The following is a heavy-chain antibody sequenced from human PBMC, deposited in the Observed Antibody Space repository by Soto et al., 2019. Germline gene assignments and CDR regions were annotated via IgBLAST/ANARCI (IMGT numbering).Heavy chain of an antibody. CDR1: GFTFNNFA. J-gene: IGHJ4*02. CDR3: ANVQLPHSNYGGGYLLDF. Sequence: EVQLLQSGGGLGQPGGSLTLSCAASGFTFNNFAMTWVRQAPGKGLEWVSSVSSGGDNTWYADSVKGRFTISIDNPKNTLYLHMNLLSAADTAVYYCANVQLPHSNYGGGYLLDFWGQGTLVTVSS. V-gene: IGHV3-23*01. D-gene: IGHD4-4*01. CDR2: VSSGGDNT.